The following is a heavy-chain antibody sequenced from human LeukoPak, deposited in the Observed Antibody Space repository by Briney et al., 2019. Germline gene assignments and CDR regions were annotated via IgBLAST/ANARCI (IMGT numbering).Heavy chain of an antibody. V-gene: IGHV1-18*01. J-gene: IGHJ4*02. D-gene: IGHD1-7*01. CDR3: ARDWDYRVDY. Sequence: ASVKVSCKASGYTFTSYGISWVRQAPGQGLEWMGWINVKSGHTNYAQNFQGRVTLTTDTSTSTAYMELRSLRSDDTAVYYCARDWDYRVDYWGQGTLVTVSS. CDR2: INVKSGHT. CDR1: GYTFTSYG.